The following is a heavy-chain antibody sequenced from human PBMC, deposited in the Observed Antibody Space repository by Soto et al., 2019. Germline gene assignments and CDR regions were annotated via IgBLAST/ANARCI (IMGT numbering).Heavy chain of an antibody. V-gene: IGHV3-23*01. CDR1: GFTFSSYA. Sequence: PGGSLRLACAASGFTFSSYAMSWVRQAPGKGLEWVSAISGSGGSTYYADSVKGRFTISRDNSKNTLYLQMNSLRAEDTAVYYCAKQEGYYYDSSGLPSSYFDYWGQGTLVTVSS. CDR3: AKQEGYYYDSSGLPSSYFDY. J-gene: IGHJ4*02. CDR2: ISGSGGST. D-gene: IGHD3-22*01.